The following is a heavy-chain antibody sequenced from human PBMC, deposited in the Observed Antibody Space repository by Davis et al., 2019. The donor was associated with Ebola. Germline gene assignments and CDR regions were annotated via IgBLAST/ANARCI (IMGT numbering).Heavy chain of an antibody. Sequence: PSETLSLTCGLYGASFSDYFWSWFRQTPGKGLEWIGEINHRGRTYYNPSLRSRVTISIDTSGNHFSLMLRSVTAAGTAMYYCASPHQIRDKNYFDLWGQGTLVTVSS. CDR1: GASFSDYF. D-gene: IGHD2-2*01. V-gene: IGHV4-34*01. J-gene: IGHJ4*02. CDR2: INHRGRT. CDR3: ASPHQIRDKNYFDL.